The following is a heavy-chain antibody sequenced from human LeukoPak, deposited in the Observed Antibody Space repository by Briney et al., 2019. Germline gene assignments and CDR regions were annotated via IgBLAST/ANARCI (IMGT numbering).Heavy chain of an antibody. J-gene: IGHJ3*02. CDR3: ARHWGSNYYDSSVHDAFDI. V-gene: IGHV4-39*01. Sequence: SETLSLTCTVSGGSISSSSYYWGWIRQPPGKGLEWIGSSYYSRSTYYNPSLKSRVTISVDTSKNQFSLKLSSLTAADTAVYYCARHWGSNYYDSSVHDAFDIWGQGTMVTVTS. CDR1: GGSISSSSYY. CDR2: SYYSRST. D-gene: IGHD3-22*01.